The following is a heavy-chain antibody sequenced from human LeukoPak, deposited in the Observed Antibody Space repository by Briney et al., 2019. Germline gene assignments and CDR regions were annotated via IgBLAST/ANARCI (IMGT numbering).Heavy chain of an antibody. CDR3: ARHVATNYYYNYYGLDV. CDR1: GGSISSNSYY. J-gene: IGHJ6*02. Sequence: SETLSLTCAVSGGSISSNSYYWGWVRQSPGKGPEWIGAIYYSGNTYYSPSLKSRVTISADTSKNQFSLNLSAVTAADAATYYCARHVATNYYYNYYGLDVWGQGTTVTVSS. CDR2: IYYSGNT. V-gene: IGHV4-39*01.